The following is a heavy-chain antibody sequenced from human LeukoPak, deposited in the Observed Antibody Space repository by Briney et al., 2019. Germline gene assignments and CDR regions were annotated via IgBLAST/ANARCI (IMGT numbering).Heavy chain of an antibody. J-gene: IGHJ4*02. CDR2: IYYTGGT. CDR3: ARQLTSAYYYGSGSFDY. CDR1: GGSITTTSYY. V-gene: IGHV4-39*01. Sequence: PSETLSLTCSVSGGSITTTSYYWGWIRQPPEKGLEWIGSIYYTGGTYYSPSLKSRVTISVDTSKNQFSLNLSSVTAADTAVYYCARQLTSAYYYGSGSFDYWGQGTLVTVPS. D-gene: IGHD3-10*01.